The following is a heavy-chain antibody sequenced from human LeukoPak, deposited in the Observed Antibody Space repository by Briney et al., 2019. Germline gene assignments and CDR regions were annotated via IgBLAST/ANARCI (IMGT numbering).Heavy chain of an antibody. V-gene: IGHV4-34*01. CDR1: GGSFSGYY. D-gene: IGHD3-10*01. CDR2: INHSGST. CDR3: ARGALEARGFDY. J-gene: IGHJ4*02. Sequence: SETLSLTYAVYGGSFSGYYWSWIRQPPGKGLEWIGEINHSGSTNYNPSLKSRVTISVDTSKNQFSLKLSSVTAADTAVYYCARGALEARGFDYWGQGTLVTVSS.